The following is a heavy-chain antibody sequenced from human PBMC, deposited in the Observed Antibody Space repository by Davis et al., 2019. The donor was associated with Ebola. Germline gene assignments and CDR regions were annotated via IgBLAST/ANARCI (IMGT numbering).Heavy chain of an antibody. CDR2: VSGTGGTT. CDR3: AKDADEDDYGLFDN. J-gene: IGHJ4*02. Sequence: GESLKISCTASGFSFSSYPMSWVRQAPGKGLEWVSSVSGTGGTTYYAEFVEGRFTISRDNTKSTLHLQMNSLRVEDTAIYYCAKDADEDDYGLFDNWGQGALVSVSS. CDR1: GFSFSSYP. D-gene: IGHD4-17*01. V-gene: IGHV3-23*01.